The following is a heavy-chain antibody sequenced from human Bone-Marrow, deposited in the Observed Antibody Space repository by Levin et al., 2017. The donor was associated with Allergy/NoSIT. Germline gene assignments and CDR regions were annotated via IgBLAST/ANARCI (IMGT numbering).Heavy chain of an antibody. J-gene: IGHJ6*03. CDR2: IYHSGAGDT. V-gene: IGHV4-61*01. Sequence: PSETLSLTCTVSGGAVGRGTDYWSWIRQPPGKGLEWIGYIYHSGAGDTTYNPSLKSRVAMSLDPSKNQFSLNLASVTAADTAVYFCARDLDYYYYMDVWGKGTTVTVSS. CDR1: GGAVGRGTDY. CDR3: ARDLDYYYYMDV.